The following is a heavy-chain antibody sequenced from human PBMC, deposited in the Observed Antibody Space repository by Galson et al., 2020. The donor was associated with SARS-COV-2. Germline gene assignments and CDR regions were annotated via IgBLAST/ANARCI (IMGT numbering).Heavy chain of an antibody. V-gene: IGHV4-31*03. CDR1: GVSISGGPYY. CDR3: ARDARAYGIDY. Sequence: SETLSLTCSVSGVSISGGPYYWSWIRQHPGKGLEWIGYIHYSGSAYYNSSLESRITISVDTAENQFSLKLNSVTAADTAVYYCARDARAYGIDYWGQGTLVTVSS. CDR2: IHYSGSA. D-gene: IGHD3-16*01. J-gene: IGHJ4*02.